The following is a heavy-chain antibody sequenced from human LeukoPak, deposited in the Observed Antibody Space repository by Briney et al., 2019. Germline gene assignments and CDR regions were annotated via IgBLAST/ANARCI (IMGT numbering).Heavy chain of an antibody. Sequence: PSETLSLTCSVSGGSISSHYWGWIRQPPGKGLEWIGSIYYSGSTYYDPSLKGRVTISVDTSKNQFSLKLSSVTAADTAVYFCARDTSGYYFFDYWGQGTLVTVSS. V-gene: IGHV4-39*01. J-gene: IGHJ4*02. D-gene: IGHD3-22*01. CDR1: GGSISSHY. CDR3: ARDTSGYYFFDY. CDR2: IYYSGST.